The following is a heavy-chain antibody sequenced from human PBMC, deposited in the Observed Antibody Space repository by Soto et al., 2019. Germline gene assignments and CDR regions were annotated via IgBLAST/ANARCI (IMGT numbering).Heavy chain of an antibody. CDR1: GFTFSSYA. D-gene: IGHD6-25*01. CDR2: ISGSGGSR. J-gene: IGHJ4*02. V-gene: IGHV3-23*01. Sequence: EVQLLESGGGLVQPGGSLRLSCAASGFTFSSYAMSWVRQAPGKGLEWVSGISGSGGSRYNADSVKGRFTISRDNSKNTLYLQMNSLRAEDTAVYYCAKTAGYSSDGIDYWGQGTLVTVSS. CDR3: AKTAGYSSDGIDY.